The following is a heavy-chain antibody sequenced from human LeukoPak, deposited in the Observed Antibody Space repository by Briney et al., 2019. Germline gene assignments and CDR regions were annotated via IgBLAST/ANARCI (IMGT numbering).Heavy chain of an antibody. CDR3: AKMVHTEQWLVPFDY. J-gene: IGHJ4*02. D-gene: IGHD6-19*01. Sequence: GGSLRLSCAASGFTFRSYGMHWVRQAPGKGLEWVSTISGSGGSTYYADSVKGRFTISRDNSKNTLYLQMNSLRAEDTAVYYCAKMVHTEQWLVPFDYWGQGTLVTVSS. CDR1: GFTFRSYG. CDR2: ISGSGGST. V-gene: IGHV3-23*01.